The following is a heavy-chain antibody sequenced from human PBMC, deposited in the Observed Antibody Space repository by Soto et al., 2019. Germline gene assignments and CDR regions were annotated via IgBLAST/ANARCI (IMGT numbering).Heavy chain of an antibody. J-gene: IGHJ5*02. Sequence: QLQLQESGSGLVRPSQTLSLTCAVSGGSISSGGYSWNWIRQPPGKGLEWIGYIYHNGSTLYTPTLKCRVTISVDKSKNQFSLKLTSVTAAATAVFYCGRDPLEGNWFDPWGQGTLVTVSS. CDR3: GRDPLEGNWFDP. V-gene: IGHV4-30-2*01. CDR1: GGSISSGGYS. CDR2: IYHNGST.